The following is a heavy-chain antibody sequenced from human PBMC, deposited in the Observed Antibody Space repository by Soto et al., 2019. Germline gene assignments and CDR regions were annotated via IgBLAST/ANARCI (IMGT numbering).Heavy chain of an antibody. CDR3: ARDRSSSYSYAMDL. V-gene: IGHV3-33*01. CDR1: DFAFRLHG. J-gene: IGHJ6*02. CDR2: IWHDGTRK. Sequence: QVHLVESGGGVVQPGGSLTLSCSVSDFAFRLHGIHWVRHTPGKRLKWVAMIWHDGTRKYFRDSVRGRFTISRDSAKNKVYLQMNNLRGDDSALYFCARDRSSSYSYAMDLWGQGTTVTVSS. D-gene: IGHD3-10*01.